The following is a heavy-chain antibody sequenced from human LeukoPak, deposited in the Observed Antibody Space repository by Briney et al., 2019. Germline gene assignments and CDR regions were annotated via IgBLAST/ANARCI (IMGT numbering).Heavy chain of an antibody. Sequence: ASVKVSCKASGYTFTSYAMNWVRQAPGQGLEWMGWINTNTGNPTYAQGFTGRFVFSLDTSVSTAYLQISSLKAEDTAVCYCARDTPTIFGVVMDYWGQGTLVTVSS. D-gene: IGHD3-3*01. V-gene: IGHV7-4-1*02. J-gene: IGHJ4*02. CDR1: GYTFTSYA. CDR2: INTNTGNP. CDR3: ARDTPTIFGVVMDY.